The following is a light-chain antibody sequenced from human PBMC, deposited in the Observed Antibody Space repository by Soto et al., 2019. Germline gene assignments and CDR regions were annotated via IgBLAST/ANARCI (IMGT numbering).Light chain of an antibody. CDR3: QQRSS. V-gene: IGKV3-11*01. Sequence: EIVMTQSPSTLSVSPGERATLSCRASQSVSSYLAWYQQKPGQAPRLLIYDASNRATGIPARFSGSGSGTDFTLTISSLEPEDFAVYYCQQRSSFGGGTKVAIK. CDR2: DAS. J-gene: IGKJ4*01. CDR1: QSVSSY.